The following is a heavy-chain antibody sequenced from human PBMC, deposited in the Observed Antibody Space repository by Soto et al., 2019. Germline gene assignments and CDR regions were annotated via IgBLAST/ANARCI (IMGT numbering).Heavy chain of an antibody. CDR1: GFTFSSYS. J-gene: IGHJ3*02. D-gene: IGHD4-17*01. CDR3: ARGGARPLDAFDI. CDR2: ISSSSSYI. Sequence: EVQLVESGGGLVKPGGSLRLSCAASGFTFSSYSMNWVRQAPGKGLEWVSSISSSSSYIYYADSVKGRFTISRDNAKNSRYLQMNSLRAEDTAVYYCARGGARPLDAFDIWGQGTMVTVSS. V-gene: IGHV3-21*01.